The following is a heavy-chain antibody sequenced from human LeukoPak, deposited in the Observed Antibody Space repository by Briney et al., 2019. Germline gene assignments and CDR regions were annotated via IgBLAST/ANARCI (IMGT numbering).Heavy chain of an antibody. CDR3: ARGLGYGVFDP. CDR1: GFTFTSSA. Sequence: ASVKVSCKASGFTFTSSAVQWVRQARGQRLEWIGWIVVGSGNTNYAQKFQERVTITRGMSTSTAYMELSSLRSEDTAVYYCARGLGYGVFDPWGQGTLVTVSS. J-gene: IGHJ5*02. D-gene: IGHD6-13*01. V-gene: IGHV1-58*01. CDR2: IVVGSGNT.